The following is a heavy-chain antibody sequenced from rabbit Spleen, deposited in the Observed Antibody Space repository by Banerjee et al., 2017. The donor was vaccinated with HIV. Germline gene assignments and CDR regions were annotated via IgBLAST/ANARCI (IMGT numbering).Heavy chain of an antibody. CDR2: IYGDRSGST. Sequence: QSLEEAGGDLVKPEGSLTLNCTASGFSFSSSYYMCWVGQAPGKGLECIACIYGDRSGSTYYANWAKGRFTISRTSSTTVTLEMTSLTAADTATYFCARGSAAMTMVITGFYLNLWGQGTLVTVS. V-gene: IGHV1S40*01. CDR1: GFSFSSSYY. D-gene: IGHD2-1*01. CDR3: ARGSAAMTMVITGFYLNL. J-gene: IGHJ4*01.